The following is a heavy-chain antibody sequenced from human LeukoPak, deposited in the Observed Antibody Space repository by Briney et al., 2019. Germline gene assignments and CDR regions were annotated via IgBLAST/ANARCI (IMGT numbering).Heavy chain of an antibody. CDR3: AKMTAVTGDYFDF. V-gene: IGHV3-23*01. CDR1: GFTFSSYA. CDR2: ISGSGGHT. D-gene: IGHD4-17*01. J-gene: IGHJ4*02. Sequence: GGSLRLSCAASGFTFSSYAMSWVRQAPGKGLEWVSAISGSGGHTFYADSVKGRFTISRDNSKNTLSLEMNSLRADDTAVYYCAKMTAVTGDYFDFWGQGTLVTVSS.